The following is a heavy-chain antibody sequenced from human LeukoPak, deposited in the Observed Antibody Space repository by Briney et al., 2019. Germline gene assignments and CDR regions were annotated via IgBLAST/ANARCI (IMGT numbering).Heavy chain of an antibody. J-gene: IGHJ5*02. CDR2: INPNSGGT. CDR1: GYTFTGYY. CDR3: ARGGVAATDWFDP. D-gene: IGHD2-15*01. Sequence: ASVKVSCKASGYTFTGYYMHWVRQAPGQGLEWMGWINPNSGGTNYAQKFQGRVTMTRATSISTAYMGLSRLRSDDTAVYYCARGGVAATDWFDPWGQGTLVTVSS. V-gene: IGHV1-2*02.